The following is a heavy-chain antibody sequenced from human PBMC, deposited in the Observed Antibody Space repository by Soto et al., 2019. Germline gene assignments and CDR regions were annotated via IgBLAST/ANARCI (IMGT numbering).Heavy chain of an antibody. Sequence: EVQLVESGGGLVKPGGSLRLSCAASGFTFSSYSMNWVRQAPGKGLEWVSSISRSSSYIYYADSVKGRFTISRDNAKNARCLQMNSLRAEDTAVYYCARGYVCIGGDCYHSSLDFDLWGLGTLVTVSS. V-gene: IGHV3-21*01. J-gene: IGHJ2*01. D-gene: IGHD2-21*02. CDR1: GFTFSSYS. CDR3: ARGYVCIGGDCYHSSLDFDL. CDR2: ISRSSSYI.